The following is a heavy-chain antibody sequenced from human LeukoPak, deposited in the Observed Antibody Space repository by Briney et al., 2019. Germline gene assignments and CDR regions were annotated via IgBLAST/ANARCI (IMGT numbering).Heavy chain of an antibody. CDR2: ISWNSGSV. V-gene: IGHV3-9*01. CDR3: ARGIAAAGTDY. CDR1: GFTFDDYA. Sequence: GGSLRLSCAASGFTFDDYAMRWVRQAPGKGLEWVSGISWNSGSVGYADSVKGRFTISRDNAKNSLYLQMNSLRAEDTAVYYCARGIAAAGTDYWGQGTLVTVSS. J-gene: IGHJ4*02. D-gene: IGHD6-13*01.